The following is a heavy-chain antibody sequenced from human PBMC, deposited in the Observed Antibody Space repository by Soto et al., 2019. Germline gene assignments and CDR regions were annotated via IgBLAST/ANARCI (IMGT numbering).Heavy chain of an antibody. CDR3: ARDGLRPQFSSRVNWFDP. D-gene: IGHD2-8*01. V-gene: IGHV4-34*01. CDR1: GGSFSGYY. J-gene: IGHJ5*02. CDR2: INHSGST. Sequence: QVQLQQWGAGLLKPSETLSLTCAVYGGSFSGYYWSWIRQPPGKGLEWIGEINHSGSTNYNPSLKSRVTISVDTSKNQFSLKLSSVTAADTAVYYCARDGLRPQFSSRVNWFDPWGQGTLVTVSS.